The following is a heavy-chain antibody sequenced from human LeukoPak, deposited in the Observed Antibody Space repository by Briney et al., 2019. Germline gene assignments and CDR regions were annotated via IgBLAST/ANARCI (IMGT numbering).Heavy chain of an antibody. CDR2: FDPEDGET. CDR1: GYTLTELS. Sequence: ASVKVSCKVSGYTLTELSMHWVRQAPGKRLEWMGGFDPEDGETIYAQKFQGRVTMTEDTSTDTAYMELSSLRSEDTAVYYCATFSGSYLVVDYWGQGTLVTVSS. V-gene: IGHV1-24*01. D-gene: IGHD1-26*01. CDR3: ATFSGSYLVVDY. J-gene: IGHJ4*02.